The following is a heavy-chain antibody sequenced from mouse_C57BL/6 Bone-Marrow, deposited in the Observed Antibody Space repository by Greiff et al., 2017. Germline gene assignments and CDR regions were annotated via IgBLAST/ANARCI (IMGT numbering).Heavy chain of an antibody. CDR1: GYTFTSYW. CDR2: IDPSDSET. D-gene: IGHD1-1*02. V-gene: IGHV1-52*01. J-gene: IGHJ4*01. Sequence: QVQLQQPGAELVRPGSSVKLSCKASGYTFTSYWMHWVKQRPIQGLEWIGNIDPSDSETHYNQKFKDKATLTVDKSSSTAYMQLSSLTSEDSAVYYCARGWDYSMDYGGQGTSVTVSS. CDR3: ARGWDYSMDY.